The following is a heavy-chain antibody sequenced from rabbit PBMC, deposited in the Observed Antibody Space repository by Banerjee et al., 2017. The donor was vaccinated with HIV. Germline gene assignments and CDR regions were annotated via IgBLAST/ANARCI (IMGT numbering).Heavy chain of an antibody. J-gene: IGHJ3*01. D-gene: IGHD4-2*01. CDR1: EFSFTDSYW. V-gene: IGHV1S40*01. Sequence: QSLEESGGDLVKPGASLTLTCTASEFSFTDSYWICWVRQAPGKGLEWIGTIYGGSSRSTYYASWAKGRFTSSKTSSTTVTLQMTSLTAADTATYFCARDVDASSRTRFDLWGPGTLVTVS. CDR2: IYGGSSRST. CDR3: ARDVDASSRTRFDL.